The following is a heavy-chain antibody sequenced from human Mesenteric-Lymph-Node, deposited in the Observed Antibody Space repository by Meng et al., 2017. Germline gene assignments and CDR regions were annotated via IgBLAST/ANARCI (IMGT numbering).Heavy chain of an antibody. J-gene: IGHJ5*02. D-gene: IGHD3-10*01. CDR3: ARGRFGDAANSYNWFDP. Sequence: QVQLQQWGAGLVQPSETLSLTCGVSGGGFTGYYWSWIRQPPGEGLEWIAEINHSGNTNYNPSLKSRVTISVDRSNNQFSLRLKSVSAADTAVYYCARGRFGDAANSYNWFDPWGQGTLVTVSS. CDR2: INHSGNT. V-gene: IGHV4-34*01. CDR1: GGGFTGYY.